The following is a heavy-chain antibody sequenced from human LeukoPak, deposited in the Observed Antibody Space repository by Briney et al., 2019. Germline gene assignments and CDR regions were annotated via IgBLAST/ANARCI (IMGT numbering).Heavy chain of an antibody. J-gene: IGHJ4*02. V-gene: IGHV4-59*01. CDR2: IYYSGRT. CDR3: ARGFYSSAY. Sequence: SETLSLPCSLSGGSISRDYWSWIRQPPGKGLEWVGYIYYSGRTFYNPSLKSRVPMSVDTSKIQFSLKLGSVTAADTAMREFARGFYSSAYWGQGTLVSVSS. CDR1: GGSISRDY. D-gene: IGHD5-18*01.